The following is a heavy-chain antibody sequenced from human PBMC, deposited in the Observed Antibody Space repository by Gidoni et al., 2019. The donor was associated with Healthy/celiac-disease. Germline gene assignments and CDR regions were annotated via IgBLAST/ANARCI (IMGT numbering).Heavy chain of an antibody. Sequence: QVQLVQSGAEVKKPGSSVKVSCKASGGTFSSYAISWVRQAPGPGLEWMGGIIPSFGTANYAQKFQGRVTITADESTSTAYMELSSLRSEDTAVYYCARERGITIFGVVIPAAFDIWGQGTMVTVSS. J-gene: IGHJ3*02. CDR2: IIPSFGTA. V-gene: IGHV1-69*01. D-gene: IGHD3-3*01. CDR3: ARERGITIFGVVIPAAFDI. CDR1: GGTFSSYA.